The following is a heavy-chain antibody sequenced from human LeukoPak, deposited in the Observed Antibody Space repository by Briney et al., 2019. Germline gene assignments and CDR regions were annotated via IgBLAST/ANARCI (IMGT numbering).Heavy chain of an antibody. CDR1: GGSFSGYY. Sequence: SETLSLTCAVYGGSFSGYYWTWIRQPPGKGLEWIGEINHGGSANYNPSLKSRVTISIDTSKTQFSLKLNSVTAADTAVYYCARALWDDFWSGYYYYYYMDVWGKGTTVTVSS. D-gene: IGHD3-3*01. J-gene: IGHJ6*03. V-gene: IGHV4-34*01. CDR3: ARALWDDFWSGYYYYYYMDV. CDR2: INHGGSA.